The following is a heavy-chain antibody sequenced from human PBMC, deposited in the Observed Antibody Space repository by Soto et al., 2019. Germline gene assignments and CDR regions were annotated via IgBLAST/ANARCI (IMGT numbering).Heavy chain of an antibody. J-gene: IGHJ3*02. D-gene: IGHD3-22*01. CDR1: GYTFTGYY. Sequence: ASVKVSCKASGYTFTGYYMHWVRQAPGQGLEWMGWINPNSGGTNYAQKFQGWVTMTRDTSISTAYMELSRLRSDDTAVYYCARDRAYYYDSSGYRPEAFDIWGQGTMVTVS. CDR3: ARDRAYYYDSSGYRPEAFDI. V-gene: IGHV1-2*04. CDR2: INPNSGGT.